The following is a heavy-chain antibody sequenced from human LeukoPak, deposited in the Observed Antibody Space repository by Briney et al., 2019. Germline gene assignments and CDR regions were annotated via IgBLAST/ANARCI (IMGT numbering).Heavy chain of an antibody. D-gene: IGHD5-18*01. V-gene: IGHV4-39*07. Sequence: SETLSLTCTVSGGSISSSSYYWGWIHQPPGKGLEWIGSIYYSGSTYYNPSLKSRVTISVDTSKNQFSLKLSSVTAADTAVYYCARVFAGVDTAMVSFDYWGQGTLVTVSS. J-gene: IGHJ4*02. CDR3: ARVFAGVDTAMVSFDY. CDR1: GGSISSSSYY. CDR2: IYYSGST.